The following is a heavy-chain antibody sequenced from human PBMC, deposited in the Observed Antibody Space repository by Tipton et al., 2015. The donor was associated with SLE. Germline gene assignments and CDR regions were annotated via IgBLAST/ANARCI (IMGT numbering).Heavy chain of an antibody. CDR2: VYHSGST. Sequence: TLSLTCTVSGGSIRTSSNFWAWIRQPPGKRPEWIGNVYHSGSTYYNPSLKRRVTILVETSKNQFSLRLLSVTAADTAVYYCASRSSTRTNYYYMDVWGKGTTVTVSS. J-gene: IGHJ6*03. D-gene: IGHD2-2*01. CDR3: ASRSSTRTNYYYMDV. V-gene: IGHV4-39*07. CDR1: GGSIRTSSNF.